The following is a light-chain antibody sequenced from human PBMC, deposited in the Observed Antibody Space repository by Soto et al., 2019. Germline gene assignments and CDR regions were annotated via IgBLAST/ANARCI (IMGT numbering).Light chain of an antibody. Sequence: DIQMTQSPSTLSASVGDRVTITCRASQRISSWLAWYQQKPGNAPKLLIYDASSLESGVPSRFSGSGSGTEFTLTISSLQPDDFATYYCQQYNSYSLTFGGGTKVEIK. J-gene: IGKJ4*01. CDR3: QQYNSYSLT. CDR2: DAS. CDR1: QRISSW. V-gene: IGKV1-5*01.